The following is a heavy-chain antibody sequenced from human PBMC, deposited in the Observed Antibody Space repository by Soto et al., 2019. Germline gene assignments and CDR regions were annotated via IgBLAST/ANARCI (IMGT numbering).Heavy chain of an antibody. CDR1: GGTFSSYA. CDR3: ARTIVVVKGYYYYGMDV. J-gene: IGHJ6*02. Sequence: SVKVSCKASGGTFSSYAISWVRQAPGQGLEWMGGIIPIFGTANYAQKFQGRVTITADESTSTAYMELSSLRSEDTAVYYCARTIVVVKGYYYYGMDVWGQGTTVTVSS. D-gene: IGHD3-22*01. CDR2: IIPIFGTA. V-gene: IGHV1-69*13.